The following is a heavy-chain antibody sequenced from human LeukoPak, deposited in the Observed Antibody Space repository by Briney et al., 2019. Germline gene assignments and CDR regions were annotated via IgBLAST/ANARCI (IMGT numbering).Heavy chain of an antibody. J-gene: IGHJ4*02. V-gene: IGHV4-59*01. D-gene: IGHD3-16*02. Sequence: PSETLSLTCAVYGGSFSSYYWSWIRQPPGKGLEWIGYIYYSGSTNYNPSLKSRVTISVDTSKNQFSLKLSSVTAADTAVYYCASEPGGQLVKYDYVWGSYRKGYFDYWGQGTLVTVSS. CDR3: ASEPGGQLVKYDYVWGSYRKGYFDY. CDR1: GGSFSSYY. CDR2: IYYSGST.